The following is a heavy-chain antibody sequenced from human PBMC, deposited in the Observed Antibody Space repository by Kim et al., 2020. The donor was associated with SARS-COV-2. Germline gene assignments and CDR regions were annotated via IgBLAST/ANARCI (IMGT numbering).Heavy chain of an antibody. V-gene: IGHV4-59*08. CDR1: GDSMNSNY. CDR3: ARTNNYYYHGLDV. Sequence: SETLSLNCTVSGDSMNSNYWSWIRQPPGKGLEWIGYIYFSGNSNYNPSLESRVTISIDTSKKSFSLKLTSVTAADTAVYYCARTNNYYYHGLDVWGQGTT. J-gene: IGHJ6*02. CDR2: IYFSGNS.